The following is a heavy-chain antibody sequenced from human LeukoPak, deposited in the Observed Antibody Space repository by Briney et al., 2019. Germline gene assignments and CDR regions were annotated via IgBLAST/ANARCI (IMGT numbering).Heavy chain of an antibody. CDR2: IGVYNGDT. CDR3: ARVVVVVAATHQDY. D-gene: IGHD2-15*01. CDR1: GYAFTSQG. Sequence: ASVKVSCKASGYAFTSQGINWVRQAPGQGLEWMGWIGVYNGDTNYAQKFQGRVTMTADTSTTTAYLELRSLRSDDTAVYYCARVVVVVAATHQDYWGQGTLVTVSS. J-gene: IGHJ4*02. V-gene: IGHV1-18*01.